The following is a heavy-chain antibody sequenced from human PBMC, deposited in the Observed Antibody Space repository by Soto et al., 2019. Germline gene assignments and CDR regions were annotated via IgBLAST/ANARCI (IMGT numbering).Heavy chain of an antibody. D-gene: IGHD3-22*01. CDR3: ARSRSYYYDSSGGRPFDY. CDR1: VGSISIGGYA. CDR2: IYYSGST. J-gene: IGHJ4*02. V-gene: IGHV4-31*03. Sequence: PSETLSLTCTVSVGSISIGGYAWSWIRQHPGKGLEWIGYIYYSGSTYYNPSLKSRVTISVDTSKNQFSLKLSSVTAADTAVYYCARSRSYYYDSSGGRPFDYWGQGTMVTVSS.